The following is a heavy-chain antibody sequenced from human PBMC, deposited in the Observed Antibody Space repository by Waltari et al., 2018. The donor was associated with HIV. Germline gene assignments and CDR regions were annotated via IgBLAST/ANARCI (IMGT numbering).Heavy chain of an antibody. V-gene: IGHV4-38-2*01. Sequence: QVQLPKSGPGLVKPAETLSLTCAVSGYSIRSGYYCGWIRQSPGKGLEWIGNIHHSGRTYYNPSLKSRVTISIDTSKNQFSLRLSSVTAADTAVFFCAIGPLNGYGDFAIDYWGQGTLVTVSS. CDR1: GYSIRSGYY. CDR3: AIGPLNGYGDFAIDY. CDR2: IHHSGRT. J-gene: IGHJ4*02. D-gene: IGHD3-10*01.